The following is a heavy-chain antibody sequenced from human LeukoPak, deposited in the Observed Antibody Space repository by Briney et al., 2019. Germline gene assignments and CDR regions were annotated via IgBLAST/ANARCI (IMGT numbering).Heavy chain of an antibody. V-gene: IGHV3-23*01. J-gene: IGHJ4*02. D-gene: IGHD1-26*01. Sequence: GGSLRLSCLTAGFTLSTNAMSWVRQAPGKGLEWISGISGSGASTYYADSVKGRFTISRDDSRNTLYLQMNSLRGDDTAVYYCAKDVGKWESLHFFDYWGQGTLVTVSS. CDR1: GFTLSTNA. CDR3: AKDVGKWESLHFFDY. CDR2: ISGSGAST.